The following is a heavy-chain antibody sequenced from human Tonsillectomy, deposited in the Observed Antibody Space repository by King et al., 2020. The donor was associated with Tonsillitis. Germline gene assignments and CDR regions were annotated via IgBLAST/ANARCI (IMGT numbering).Heavy chain of an antibody. J-gene: IGHJ4*02. V-gene: IGHV3-23*04. Sequence: VQLVESGGGLVQPGGSLRLSCAASGFTFSSYAMSWVRQAPGKGLEWVSAISGSGGSTYYADSVKGRFTISRDNSKNTLYLQMNSLRAEDTAVYYCAKDVFSRESDFWSGYHGYFDYWGQGTLVTVSS. CDR1: GFTFSSYA. CDR3: AKDVFSRESDFWSGYHGYFDY. D-gene: IGHD3-3*01. CDR2: ISGSGGST.